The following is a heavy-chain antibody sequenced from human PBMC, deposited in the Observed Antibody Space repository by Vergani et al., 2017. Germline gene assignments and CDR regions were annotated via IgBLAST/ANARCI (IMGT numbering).Heavy chain of an antibody. J-gene: IGHJ4*02. CDR2: TYYSGST. V-gene: IGHV4-39*01. CDR1: GGSISSSSYY. Sequence: QLQLQESGPGLVKPSETLSLTCTVSGGSISSSSYYWGWIRQPPGKGLEWIGSTYYSGSTYYNPSLKSRVTISVDTSKNQFSLKLSSVTAADTAVYYCARLPVYGGNSYWGQGTLVTVSS. D-gene: IGHD4-23*01. CDR3: ARLPVYGGNSY.